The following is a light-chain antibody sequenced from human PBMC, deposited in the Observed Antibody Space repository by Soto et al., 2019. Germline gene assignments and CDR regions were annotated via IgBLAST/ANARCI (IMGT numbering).Light chain of an antibody. CDR2: GAS. CDR3: QQYNNWPPWT. Sequence: IVMTQSPATLSVSPGERATLSCRASQSVSSLLAWYQQKPGQAPRLLIYGASTRATGIPARFSGSGSGTEFTLTISSLESEDFAVYYCQQYNNWPPWTFGQGTKVEI. J-gene: IGKJ1*01. V-gene: IGKV3D-15*01. CDR1: QSVSSL.